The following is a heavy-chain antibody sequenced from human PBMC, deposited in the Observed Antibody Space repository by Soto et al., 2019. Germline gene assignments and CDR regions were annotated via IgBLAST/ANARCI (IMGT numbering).Heavy chain of an antibody. Sequence: GGSLRLSCAASGFTFSNARMSWVRQAPGKGLEWVGRIKSKTDGGTTDYAAPVKGRFTISRDDSKNTLYLQMNSLKTEDTAVYYCTTVYGSGYSYGYYWGQGTLVTVSS. D-gene: IGHD5-18*01. CDR1: GFTFSNAR. CDR3: TTVYGSGYSYGYY. CDR2: IKSKTDGGTT. V-gene: IGHV3-15*01. J-gene: IGHJ4*02.